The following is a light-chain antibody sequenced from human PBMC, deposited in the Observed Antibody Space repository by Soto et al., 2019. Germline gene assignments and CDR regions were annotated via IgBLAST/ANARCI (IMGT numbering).Light chain of an antibody. V-gene: IGLV1-40*03. Sequence: QSALTQPPSVSGAPGQRVTISCAGSNSNIGAGYDVHWYQHLPGAAPRLLIYRNTNRPSGVPDRFSGSRSGASASLAITGLQAEDEADYYCQSYDMSLNNHVFGTGTKVTVL. CDR2: RNT. CDR1: NSNIGAGYD. J-gene: IGLJ1*01. CDR3: QSYDMSLNNHV.